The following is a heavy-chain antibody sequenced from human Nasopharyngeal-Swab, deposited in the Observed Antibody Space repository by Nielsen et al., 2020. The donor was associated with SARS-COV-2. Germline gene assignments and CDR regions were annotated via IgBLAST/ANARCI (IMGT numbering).Heavy chain of an antibody. D-gene: IGHD1-26*01. J-gene: IGHJ4*02. CDR2: ISYDGSNK. Sequence: GESLKISCAASGFTFSSYAMHWVRQAPGKGLEWVAVISYDGSNKYYADSVKGRFTISRDNSKNTLYLQMNSLRAEDTAVYYCAGLGGGGGNYWGQGTLVTVSS. CDR1: GFTFSSYA. V-gene: IGHV3-30*04. CDR3: AGLGGGGGNY.